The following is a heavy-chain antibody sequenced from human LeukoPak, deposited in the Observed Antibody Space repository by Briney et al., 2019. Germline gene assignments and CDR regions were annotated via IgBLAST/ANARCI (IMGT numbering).Heavy chain of an antibody. D-gene: IGHD3-10*01. J-gene: IGHJ5*02. CDR2: ISSSSSYI. V-gene: IGHV3-21*01. CDR1: GFTFSSYS. Sequence: GGSLRLSCAASGFTFSSYSMNWVRQAPGKGLEWVSSISSSSSYIYYADSVKGRFTISRDNAKNSLYLQMNSLRAEDTAVYYCARGFLPTYYYGSGSEREEAYNWFDPWGQGTLVTVSS. CDR3: ARGFLPTYYYGSGSEREEAYNWFDP.